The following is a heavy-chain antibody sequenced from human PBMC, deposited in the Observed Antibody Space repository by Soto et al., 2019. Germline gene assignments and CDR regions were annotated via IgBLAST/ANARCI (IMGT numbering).Heavy chain of an antibody. CDR1: GFAFSSYA. D-gene: IGHD6-13*01. CDR3: AKDHHQRAAAGIDY. V-gene: IGHV3-30*04. CDR2: ISYDGSNK. J-gene: IGHJ4*02. Sequence: QVQLVESGGGVVQPGRSLRLSSAACGFAFSSYAMHWFREAPGKGLEWVAVISYDGSNKYYADSVKGRFTISRDNSKNTLYLQMNSLRAEDTAVYYCAKDHHQRAAAGIDYWGQGTLVTVSS.